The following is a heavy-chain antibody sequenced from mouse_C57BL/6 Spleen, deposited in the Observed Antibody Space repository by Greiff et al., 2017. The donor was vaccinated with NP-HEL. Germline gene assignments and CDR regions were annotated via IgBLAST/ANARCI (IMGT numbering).Heavy chain of an antibody. V-gene: IGHV1-72*01. CDR1: GYTFTSYW. CDR2: IDPNSGGT. J-gene: IGHJ1*03. D-gene: IGHD1-1*01. Sequence: QVQLQQPGAELVKPGASVKLSCKASGYTFTSYWMHWVKQRPGRGLEWIGRIDPNSGGTKYNEKFKSKATLTVDKPSSTAYMQLSSLTSEDSAVYYCASITTVVATGYWYFDVWGTGTTVTVSS. CDR3: ASITTVVATGYWYFDV.